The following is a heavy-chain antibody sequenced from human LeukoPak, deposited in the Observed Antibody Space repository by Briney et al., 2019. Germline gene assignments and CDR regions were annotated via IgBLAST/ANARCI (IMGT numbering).Heavy chain of an antibody. D-gene: IGHD3-22*01. CDR1: GYTFTSYD. J-gene: IGHJ4*02. Sequence: ASVKVSCKASGYTFTSYDINWVRQATGQGLEWMGGFDPEDGETFYAQKFRGRVTMTEDTSTDTAYMELSSLRSEDTAVYYCATDYYYDSSGSYYTVDYWGQGTLVTVSS. CDR2: FDPEDGET. CDR3: ATDYYYDSSGSYYTVDY. V-gene: IGHV1-24*01.